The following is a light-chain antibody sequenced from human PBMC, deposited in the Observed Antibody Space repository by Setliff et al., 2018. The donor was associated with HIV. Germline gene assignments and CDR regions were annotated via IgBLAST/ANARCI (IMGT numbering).Light chain of an antibody. Sequence: YELTQPPSVSVAPGKTARITCGGSNIGSKSVHWYQQKPGQAPVLVIYYDNDRPSGIPERFSGSNSGNTATLTISRVEAGDEADYYCQVWDSSSDHVVFGGGTKVTVL. V-gene: IGLV3-21*04. CDR1: NIGSKS. J-gene: IGLJ2*01. CDR2: YDN. CDR3: QVWDSSSDHVV.